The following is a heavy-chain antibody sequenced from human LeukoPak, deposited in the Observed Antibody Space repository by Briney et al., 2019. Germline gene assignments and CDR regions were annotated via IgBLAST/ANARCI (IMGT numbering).Heavy chain of an antibody. Sequence: GGSLRLSCAASGFTFSSYGMHWVRQAPGKGLEWVAFIRYDGSNKYYADSVKGRFTISRDNSTNTLYLQMNSLRAEDTAVYYCAGGYCSSTSCSLSFDYWGQGTLVTVSS. V-gene: IGHV3-30*02. CDR2: IRYDGSNK. J-gene: IGHJ4*02. D-gene: IGHD2-2*01. CDR1: GFTFSSYG. CDR3: AGGYCSSTSCSLSFDY.